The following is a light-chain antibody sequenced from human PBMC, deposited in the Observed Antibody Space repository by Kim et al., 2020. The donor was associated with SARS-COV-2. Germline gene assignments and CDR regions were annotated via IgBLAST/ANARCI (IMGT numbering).Light chain of an antibody. V-gene: IGKV3-11*01. CDR2: DAS. Sequence: SPGERATLSRRASQSVSSYLAWYQQKPGQAPRLLIYDASNRATGIPARFSGSGSGTDFTLTISSLEPEDFAVYYCQQRSNWPPLYTFGQGTKLEIK. J-gene: IGKJ2*01. CDR3: QQRSNWPPLYT. CDR1: QSVSSY.